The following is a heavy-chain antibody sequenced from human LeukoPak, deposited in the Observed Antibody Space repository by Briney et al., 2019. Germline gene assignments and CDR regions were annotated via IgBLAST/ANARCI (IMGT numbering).Heavy chain of an antibody. CDR3: ARGDYYDGGGRNWFDP. V-gene: IGHV4-4*07. D-gene: IGHD3-16*01. CDR2: IHTSWTT. Sequence: KPSETLSLTCTVSGGSMSSYYWSFIRQPAGKGLEWIGRIHTSWTTYYNPSLKSRVTMSVDTFRNQFSLRLTSVTAADTAVYYCARGDYYDGGGRNWFDPWGQGTLVTVSS. J-gene: IGHJ5*02. CDR1: GGSMSSYY.